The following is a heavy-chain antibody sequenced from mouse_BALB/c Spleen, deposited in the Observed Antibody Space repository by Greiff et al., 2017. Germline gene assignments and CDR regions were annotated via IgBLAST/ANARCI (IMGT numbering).Heavy chain of an antibody. CDR1: GYAFSSYW. CDR2: IYPGDGDT. J-gene: IGHJ4*01. CDR3: ARNYDFYYAMDY. Sequence: VQLQESGAELVRPGSSVKISCKASGYAFSSYWMNWVKQRPGQGLEWIGQIYPGDGDTNYNGKFKGKATLTADKSSSTAYMQLSSLTSEDSAVYFCARNYDFYYAMDYWGQGTSVTVSS. D-gene: IGHD2-4*01. V-gene: IGHV1-80*01.